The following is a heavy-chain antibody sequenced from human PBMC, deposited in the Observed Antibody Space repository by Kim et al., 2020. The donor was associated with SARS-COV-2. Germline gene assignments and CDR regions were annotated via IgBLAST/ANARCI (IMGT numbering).Heavy chain of an antibody. J-gene: IGHJ4*02. CDR3: GKFRGSGWNQPTDY. CDR2: ISESGGST. V-gene: IGHV3-23*01. Sequence: GGSLRLSCAASGFTFSSYAMTWVRQAPGKGLEWVSIISESGGSTYYVDSVKGRFTMSRDNSKDTLYLQMNSLRAEDTAIYYCGKFRGSGWNQPTDYWGQGTLVSVSS. CDR1: GFTFSSYA. D-gene: IGHD6-19*01.